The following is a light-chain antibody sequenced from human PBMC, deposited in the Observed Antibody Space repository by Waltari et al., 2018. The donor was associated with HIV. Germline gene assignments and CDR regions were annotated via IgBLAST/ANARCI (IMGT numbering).Light chain of an antibody. CDR1: QSVNSN. CDR3: HHYNNWRET. V-gene: IGKV3-15*01. Sequence: EILMTQSPATMSVSPGERASLSCRASQSVNSNLAWYQQKPGQTPRLLIDGTSTRATDIPARFSGSESGTEFTLTISSLQSEEFAVYYCHHYNNWRETFGQGTKVEIK. J-gene: IGKJ1*01. CDR2: GTS.